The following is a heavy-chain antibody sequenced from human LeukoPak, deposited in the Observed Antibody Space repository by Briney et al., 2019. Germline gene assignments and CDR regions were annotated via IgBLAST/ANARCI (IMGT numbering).Heavy chain of an antibody. CDR1: GFTFSSYS. V-gene: IGHV3-21*01. CDR3: ARDPEGSGYFDY. CDR2: ISSSSSYI. D-gene: IGHD6-19*01. J-gene: IGHJ4*02. Sequence: PGGSLRLSCAASGFTFSSYSMNWVRQAPGKGLEWVSSISSSSSYIYYADSAKGRFTISRDNAKNSLYLQMNSLRAEDTAVYYCARDPEGSGYFDYWGQGTLVTVSS.